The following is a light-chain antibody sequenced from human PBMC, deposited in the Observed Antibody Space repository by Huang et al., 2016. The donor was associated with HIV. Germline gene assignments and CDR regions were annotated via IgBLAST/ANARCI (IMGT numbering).Light chain of an antibody. V-gene: IGKV3-15*01. CDR3: QQYNNWPPYT. CDR2: GAS. CDR1: QSVRSN. Sequence: EVVMTQSPATLSVSPGERATLSCRASQSVRSNLAWYQQKPGQAPRLLIYGASTRATDTPGRFSGSGSGTEFNLTISSLESEDFAVYYCQQYNNWPPYTFGQGTKLDIK. J-gene: IGKJ2*01.